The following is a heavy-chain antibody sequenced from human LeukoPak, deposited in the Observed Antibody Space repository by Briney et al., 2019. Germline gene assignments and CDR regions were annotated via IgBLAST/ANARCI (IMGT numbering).Heavy chain of an antibody. D-gene: IGHD3-22*01. CDR1: GFTFSSYS. CDR2: ISSSSSYI. CDR3: ARESYYYDSSGYKKYYFDY. J-gene: IGHJ4*02. Sequence: GGSLRLSCAASGFTFSSYSMNWVRQAPGKGLEWVSSISSSSSYIYYADSVKGRFTISRGNAKNSLYLQMNSLRAEGTAVYYCARESYYYDSSGYKKYYFDYWGQGTLVTVSS. V-gene: IGHV3-21*01.